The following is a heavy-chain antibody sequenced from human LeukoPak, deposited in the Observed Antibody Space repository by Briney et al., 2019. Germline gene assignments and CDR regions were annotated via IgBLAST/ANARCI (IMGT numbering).Heavy chain of an antibody. CDR1: GGTFGDYA. CDR2: ISWICVSV. V-gene: IGHV3-9*01. J-gene: IGHJ4*01. Sequence: KLSCAASGGTFGDYAMRWVRQAPGQGLEWVSGISWICVSVGYADYVKGRVTISRDNAQNSLYLQMSSLRAEDTALYYCANDTHTYSYDSSGYNDYWGQGTTVTVSS. D-gene: IGHD3-22*01. CDR3: ANDTHTYSYDSSGYNDY.